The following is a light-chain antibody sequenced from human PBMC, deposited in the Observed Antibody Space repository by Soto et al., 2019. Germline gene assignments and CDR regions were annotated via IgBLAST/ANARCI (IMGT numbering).Light chain of an antibody. V-gene: IGKV3-20*01. CDR1: QSVSSSY. CDR2: AAS. Sequence: EIVLTQSPGTLSLSPGERVTLSCRASQSVSSSYLAWYQQKPGQAPRLLIYAASSRATGVPDRFSGSGSGTDFTLTISRLEPEDLAVYYCQQFGSSQTFGQGTKVEIK. CDR3: QQFGSSQT. J-gene: IGKJ1*01.